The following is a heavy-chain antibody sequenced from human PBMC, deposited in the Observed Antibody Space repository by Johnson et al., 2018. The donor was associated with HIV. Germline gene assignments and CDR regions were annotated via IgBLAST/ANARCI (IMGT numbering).Heavy chain of an antibody. J-gene: IGHJ3*02. CDR1: GFTFSSYA. CDR2: ISFDGSYK. V-gene: IGHV3-30*04. CDR3: AKPLPLNYYDSREDAFDI. D-gene: IGHD3-22*01. Sequence: QVQLVESGGGVVQPGRSLRLSCAASGFTFSSYAMHWVRQAPGKGLEWEAVISFDGSYKYYADSVKGRFTISRDNSKNTLYLQMNSLRAEDTAVYYCAKPLPLNYYDSREDAFDIWGQGTMVTVSS.